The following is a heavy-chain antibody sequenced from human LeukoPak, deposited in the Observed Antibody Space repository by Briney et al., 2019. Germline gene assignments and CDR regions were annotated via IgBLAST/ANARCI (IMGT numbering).Heavy chain of an antibody. D-gene: IGHD4-23*01. Sequence: PSETLSLTCSVSDDSITIYYWTWIRQPPGKGLEWIGYIYYSGSTNYNPSLKSRITISVDTSKNQFSLKLNSVSAADTAVYYCANYGGPSEAFDIWGQGTVVTVSS. CDR1: DDSITIYY. CDR2: IYYSGST. J-gene: IGHJ3*02. V-gene: IGHV4-59*01. CDR3: ANYGGPSEAFDI.